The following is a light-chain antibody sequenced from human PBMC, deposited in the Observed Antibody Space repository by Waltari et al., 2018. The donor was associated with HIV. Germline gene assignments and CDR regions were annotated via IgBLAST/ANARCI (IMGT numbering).Light chain of an antibody. V-gene: IGLV1-47*01. CDR3: VAWDDSLRGVL. CDR2: RNN. J-gene: IGLJ2*01. CDR1: TSNLGSNS. Sequence: SVLTQPPSASGTPGQRVPISCSGSTSNLGSNSVFWYQHSPGTAPKLLIHRNNQRPSGVPDRFSGSTSGTSASLAISGLRSEDEADYYCVAWDDSLRGVLFGGGTKVAVL.